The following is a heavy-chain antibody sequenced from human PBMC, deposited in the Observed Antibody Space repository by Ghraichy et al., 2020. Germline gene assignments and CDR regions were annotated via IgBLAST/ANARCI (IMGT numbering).Heavy chain of an antibody. Sequence: ASVKVSCKASGYTFTGYYIHWVRQAPGQGPEWMGCINPHSGATNYAQKFQGWVTMTRDTSISTAFMELTSLKSDDTAVYYCARTLWGSSWSMHSWFDPWGKGTLVTVSS. D-gene: IGHD6-13*01. V-gene: IGHV1-2*04. CDR1: GYTFTGYY. CDR2: INPHSGAT. J-gene: IGHJ5*02. CDR3: ARTLWGSSWSMHSWFDP.